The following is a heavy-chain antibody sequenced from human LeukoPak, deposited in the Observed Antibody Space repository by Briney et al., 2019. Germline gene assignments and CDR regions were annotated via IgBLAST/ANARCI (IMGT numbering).Heavy chain of an antibody. CDR1: GYTFTSYG. J-gene: IGHJ4*02. D-gene: IGHD3-22*01. CDR2: ISAYNGNT. V-gene: IGHV1-18*01. Sequence: ASVKVSCKASGYTFTSYGISWVRQAPGQGLEWMGWISAYNGNTNYAQKLQGRVTITTDTSTSTAYMELRSLRSDDTAVYYCARDFGEHYYDSSGSIDYWGQGTLVTVSS. CDR3: ARDFGEHYYDSSGSIDY.